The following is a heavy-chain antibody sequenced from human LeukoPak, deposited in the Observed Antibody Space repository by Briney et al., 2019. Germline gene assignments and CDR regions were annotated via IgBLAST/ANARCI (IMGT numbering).Heavy chain of an antibody. CDR3: ARSIFTNLGAAFDV. CDR1: GDSITNTNW. V-gene: IGHV4-4*02. J-gene: IGHJ3*01. D-gene: IGHD2-8*01. Sequence: SETLSLTCDVSGDSITNTNWWNWVRQSPGKGLKWIGEISHSGNTNYNPSLKSRVTISLDRSKKQFSLKLSSVTAADTAVYYCARSIFTNLGAAFDVWGQGTMVAVSS. CDR2: ISHSGNT.